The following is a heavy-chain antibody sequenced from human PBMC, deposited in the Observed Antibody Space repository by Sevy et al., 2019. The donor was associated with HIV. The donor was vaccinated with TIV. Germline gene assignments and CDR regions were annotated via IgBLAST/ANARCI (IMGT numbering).Heavy chain of an antibody. V-gene: IGHV1-24*01. J-gene: IGHJ6*02. CDR2: FDPEDGET. CDR3: ATEDITMIPYGLDV. Sequence: ASVKVSCKVSGYTLTELSMHWVRQPPGKGLEWMGRFDPEDGETIYAQKFLGRLTMTEDTSTDTAYMDLSSLRSEDTAVYYCATEDITMIPYGLDVWGPGTTVTVSS. CDR1: GYTLTELS. D-gene: IGHD3-22*01.